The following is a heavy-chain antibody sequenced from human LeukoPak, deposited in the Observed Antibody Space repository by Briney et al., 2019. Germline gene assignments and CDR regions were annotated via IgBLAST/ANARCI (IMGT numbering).Heavy chain of an antibody. D-gene: IGHD3-22*01. Sequence: SETLSLTCTVSGVSISSSNYYWGWTRQPPGKGLEWFGSISYSGGTSYNPSLRSRVTISVDTSKNQFSLKLNSVTAADTAVYYCAREVEYYDSSGYRPHAFDIWGQGTVVTVSS. CDR2: ISYSGGT. V-gene: IGHV4-39*02. CDR3: AREVEYYDSSGYRPHAFDI. CDR1: GVSISSSNYY. J-gene: IGHJ3*02.